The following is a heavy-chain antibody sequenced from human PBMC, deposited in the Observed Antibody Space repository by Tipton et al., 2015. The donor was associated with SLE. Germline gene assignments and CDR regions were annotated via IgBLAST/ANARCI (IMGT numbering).Heavy chain of an antibody. Sequence: QSGAEVKRPGASVKVSCKASGSTFITYGIAWVRQAPGQGLEWMGWISDYNSNTKYAQNLQGRVTMTTDTSTNTAYMELRRLRSDDTAVYFCARDNGDYGFDYWGQGTLVTVSS. V-gene: IGHV1-18*01. CDR1: GSTFITYG. CDR3: ARDNGDYGFDY. CDR2: ISDYNSNT. J-gene: IGHJ4*02. D-gene: IGHD4-17*01.